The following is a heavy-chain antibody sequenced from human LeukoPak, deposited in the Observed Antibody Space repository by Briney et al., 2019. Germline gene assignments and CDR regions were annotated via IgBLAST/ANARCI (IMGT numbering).Heavy chain of an antibody. V-gene: IGHV3-21*01. CDR3: ARDKGAVAVPVSFDY. CDR1: GFTFSNHA. Sequence: GRSLRLSCAASGFTFSNHAMSWVRQAPGKGLEWVSSISSGSRDIYYSDSLKGRFAISRDNAKHSLYLQMNSLRAEDTAVYYCARDKGAVAVPVSFDYWGRGTQVTVSS. J-gene: IGHJ4*02. D-gene: IGHD6-19*01. CDR2: ISSGSRDI.